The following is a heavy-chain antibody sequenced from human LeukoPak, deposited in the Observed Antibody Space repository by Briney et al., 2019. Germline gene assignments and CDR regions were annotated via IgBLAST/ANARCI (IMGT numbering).Heavy chain of an antibody. CDR1: GFTFSSYS. V-gene: IGHV3-48*01. CDR2: ISTGSNNI. CDR3: AKDSGWYYYYGMDV. D-gene: IGHD6-19*01. J-gene: IGHJ6*02. Sequence: GGSLRLSCAASGFTFSSYSMNWVRQAPGKGLEWVSHISTGSNNIYYADSVKGRFTISRDNSKNTLYLQMNSRRAEDTAVYYCAKDSGWYYYYGMDVWGQGTTVTVSS.